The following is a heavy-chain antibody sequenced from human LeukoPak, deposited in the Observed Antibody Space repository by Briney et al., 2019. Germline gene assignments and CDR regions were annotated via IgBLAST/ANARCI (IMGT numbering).Heavy chain of an antibody. D-gene: IGHD5-24*01. CDR3: ARGSKGENRDGYNFLLDY. Sequence: PSETLSLTCTVPGGSISSYYWSWIQQPPGKGLEWIGYIYYSGSTNYNPSLKSRVTISVDTSKNQFSLKLSSVTAADTAVYYCARGSKGENRDGYNFLLDYWGQGTLVTVSS. CDR2: IYYSGST. J-gene: IGHJ4*02. V-gene: IGHV4-59*01. CDR1: GGSISSYY.